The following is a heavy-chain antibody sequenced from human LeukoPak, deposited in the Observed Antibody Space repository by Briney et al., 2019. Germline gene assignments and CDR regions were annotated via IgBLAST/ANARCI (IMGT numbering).Heavy chain of an antibody. Sequence: SETLSLTCTVSRGSMSTYYWCWIRQPPGKGLEWIGYIYYSGSTNKNPSLESRVTMSVDTFKNQFSLRLSSVTAADTAVYYCARHVFWNCRGAFDLWGQGRMVTVSS. D-gene: IGHD1-7*01. CDR1: RGSMSTYY. CDR2: IYYSGST. V-gene: IGHV4-59*08. J-gene: IGHJ3*01. CDR3: ARHVFWNCRGAFDL.